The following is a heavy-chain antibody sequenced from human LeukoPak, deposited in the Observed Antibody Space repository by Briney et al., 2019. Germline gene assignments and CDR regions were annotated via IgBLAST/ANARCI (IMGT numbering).Heavy chain of an antibody. D-gene: IGHD3-9*01. CDR1: GGSISSGSYY. V-gene: IGHV4-61*02. CDR3: AREGYDILTGSTGAFDI. J-gene: IGHJ3*02. CDR2: IYTSGST. Sequence: SQTLSLTCTVSGGSISSGSYYWSWIRQPAGKGLEWIGRIYTSGSTNYNPSLKSRVTISVDTSKNQFSLKLTSVTAADTAVYYCAREGYDILTGSTGAFDIWGHGTKVIVSS.